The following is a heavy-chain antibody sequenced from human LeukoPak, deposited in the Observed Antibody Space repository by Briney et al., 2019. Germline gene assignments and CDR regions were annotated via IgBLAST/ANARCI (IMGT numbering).Heavy chain of an antibody. CDR1: AFSFSSFA. J-gene: IGHJ5*02. CDR2: IGGSGGST. V-gene: IGHV3-23*01. D-gene: IGHD3-10*01. CDR3: ARDMVRGVIGDP. Sequence: GGSLRLSCAASAFSFSSFALSWVRQAPGKGLEWVSAIGGSGGSTYYADSVKGRFTISRDNSKNTLYLQMSSLRAEDTAVYYCARDMVRGVIGDPWGQGTLVTVSP.